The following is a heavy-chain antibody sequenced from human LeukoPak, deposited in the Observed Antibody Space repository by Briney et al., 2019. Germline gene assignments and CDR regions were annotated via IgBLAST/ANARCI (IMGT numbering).Heavy chain of an antibody. D-gene: IGHD5-12*01. CDR2: ISSSSSYI. CDR3: ARSRGYSGYGDY. J-gene: IGHJ4*02. V-gene: IGHV3-21*01. CDR1: GFTFSSYS. Sequence: GGSLRLSCAASGFTFSSYSMNWVRQAPGKGLEWVSSISSSSSYIYYADSVKGRFTISRDNAKNSQYLQMNSLRAEDTAVYYCARSRGYSGYGDYWGQGTLVTVSS.